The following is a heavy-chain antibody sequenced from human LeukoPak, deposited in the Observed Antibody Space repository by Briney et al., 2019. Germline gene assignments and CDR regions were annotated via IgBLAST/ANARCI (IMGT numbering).Heavy chain of an antibody. J-gene: IGHJ4*02. CDR2: IYSSGST. V-gene: IGHV4-4*07. CDR1: GGSISNYY. CDR3: AREHMVRGVINR. Sequence: SETLSLTCTVSGGSISNYYWSWIWQPAGKRLEWLGRIYSSGSTNYNPSLESRVTVSVDTSKNQFSLKLSSVTAADTAVYYCAREHMVRGVINRWGQGALVTVSS. D-gene: IGHD3-10*01.